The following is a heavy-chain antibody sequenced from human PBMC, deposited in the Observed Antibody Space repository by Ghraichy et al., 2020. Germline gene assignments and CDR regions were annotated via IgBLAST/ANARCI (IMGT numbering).Heavy chain of an antibody. CDR1: GASTSLNY. V-gene: IGHV4-59*08. CDR3: ARLRNTYYYILDY. D-gene: IGHD3-22*01. Sequence: SETLSLTCIVSGASTSLNYWTWIRQSPGKGLDWIGYVSNTGGTSYNPSLKSRVTISMDSSRKQFSLKLHSVTAADTAVYYCARLRNTYYYILDYWGQGSLVTVPS. J-gene: IGHJ4*02. CDR2: VSNTGGT.